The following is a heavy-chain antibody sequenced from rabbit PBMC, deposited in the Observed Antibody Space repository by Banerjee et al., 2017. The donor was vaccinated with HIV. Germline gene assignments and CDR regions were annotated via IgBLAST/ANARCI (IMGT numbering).Heavy chain of an antibody. Sequence: QSLEESGGDLVQPGGSLKLSCKASGFDFSSYGVSWVRQAPGKGLEWIGYIDPVFGSTFYADWVNGRFTISSHNAQNTLYLQLNSLTAADTATYFCVRVVAGVYFNLWGPGTLVTVS. V-gene: IGHV1S7*01. D-gene: IGHD4-1*01. CDR1: GFDFSSYG. CDR3: VRVVAGVYFNL. J-gene: IGHJ4*01. CDR2: IDPVFGST.